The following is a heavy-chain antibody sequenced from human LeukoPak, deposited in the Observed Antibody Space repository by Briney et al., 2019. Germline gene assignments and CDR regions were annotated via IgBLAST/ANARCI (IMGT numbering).Heavy chain of an antibody. CDR3: ARGQSSEHFQY. CDR2: INYNSGGT. V-gene: IGHV1-2*02. D-gene: IGHD4-11*01. Sequence: ASVKVSCKASGHTLTGYYMHWVRQAPGQGLEWMGWINYNSGGTNYPLKFQGRVTMTRDTSIGTAYMELSSLTPDDTAVYYCARGQSSEHFQYWGQGTLVTVSS. J-gene: IGHJ1*01. CDR1: GHTLTGYY.